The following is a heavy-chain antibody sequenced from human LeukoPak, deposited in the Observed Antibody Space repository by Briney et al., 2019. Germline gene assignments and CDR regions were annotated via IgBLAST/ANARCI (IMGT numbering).Heavy chain of an antibody. CDR1: GFTFSTYS. CDR3: AKLRGPSGSRWGSWCFGL. V-gene: IGHV3-23*01. J-gene: IGHJ2*01. Sequence: PGGSLRLSCAASGFTFSTYSMSWVRQSPGKGLEWVSGIGASGGSAYYADSVKGRFTISRDNSKNSLYLQMNSLRVADTAVYYCAKLRGPSGSRWGSWCFGLWGRGTLVTVSS. D-gene: IGHD6-13*01. CDR2: IGASGGSA.